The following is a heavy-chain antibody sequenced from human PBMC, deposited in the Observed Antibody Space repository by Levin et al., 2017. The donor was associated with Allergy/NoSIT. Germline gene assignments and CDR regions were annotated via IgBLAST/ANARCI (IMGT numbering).Heavy chain of an antibody. J-gene: IGHJ6*02. Sequence: PGGSLRLSCAASGFTFDDYMMHWVRQAPGKGLEWVSLISWDGANGYYSDSVKGRFTVSRDNTKNFLYLQMNSLGTEDTALYYCARGLSSYYYYGMDVWGQGTTVTVSS. D-gene: IGHD3-3*01. CDR2: ISWDGANG. V-gene: IGHV3-43*01. CDR3: ARGLSSYYYYGMDV. CDR1: GFTFDDYM.